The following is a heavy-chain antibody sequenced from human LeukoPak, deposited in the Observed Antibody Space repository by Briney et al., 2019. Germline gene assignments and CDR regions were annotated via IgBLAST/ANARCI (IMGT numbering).Heavy chain of an antibody. V-gene: IGHV1-46*01. Sequence: ASVKVSCKACGYTFTSYYVHWVRQAPGQGLEWMGIINPSGGYTGYAQKLQGRVTMTRDTSTSTVYMELSSLRSEDTAVYYCARDLGSDILTGYKKYYFDYWGQGTLVTVSS. J-gene: IGHJ4*02. CDR1: GYTFTSYY. D-gene: IGHD3-9*01. CDR2: INPSGGYT. CDR3: ARDLGSDILTGYKKYYFDY.